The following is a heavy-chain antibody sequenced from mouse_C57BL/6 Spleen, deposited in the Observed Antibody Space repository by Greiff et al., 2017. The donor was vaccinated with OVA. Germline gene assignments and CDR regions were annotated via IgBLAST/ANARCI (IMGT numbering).Heavy chain of an antibody. D-gene: IGHD2-5*01. V-gene: IGHV6-6*01. CDR1: GFTFSDAW. CDR3: TRGGYSNYVGFAY. CDR2: IRNKANNHAT. J-gene: IGHJ3*01. Sequence: EVKLVESGGGLVQPGGSMKLSCAASGFTFSDAWMDWVRQSPEKGLEWVAEIRNKANNHATYYAESVKGRFTISRDDSKSSVYLQMNSLRAEDTGIYYCTRGGYSNYVGFAYWGQGTLVTVSA.